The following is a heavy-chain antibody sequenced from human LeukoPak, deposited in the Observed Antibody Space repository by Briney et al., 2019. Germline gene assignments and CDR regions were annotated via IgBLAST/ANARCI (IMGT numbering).Heavy chain of an antibody. CDR2: IYYSGRP. V-gene: IGHV4-39*01. J-gene: IGHJ4*02. D-gene: IGHD1-14*01. Sequence: SETLSLTCTVSVGSISSSSSYWGWIRRPPGKGLERFGGIYYSGRPYYNPSLTSRLTISEVTSKNQFSLKLSDVTAADTAVYYCARLGIARSQGVDYWGQGTLVTVSS. CDR1: VGSISSSSSY. CDR3: ARLGIARSQGVDY.